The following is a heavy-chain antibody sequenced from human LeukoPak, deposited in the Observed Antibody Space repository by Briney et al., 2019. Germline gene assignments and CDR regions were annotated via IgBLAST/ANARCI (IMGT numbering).Heavy chain of an antibody. J-gene: IGHJ4*02. CDR2: IGSSSTTI. CDR3: AGRVTGYSSGYVY. D-gene: IGHD5-18*01. CDR1: GLSFSTYS. Sequence: GGSLRLSCAASGLSFSTYSLNWVRQAPGKGLQWVSYIGSSSTTIYYADSVKGRFTISRDNAKNSLYLQMNSLRVEDTAIYYCAGRVTGYSSGYVYWGQGTLVTVSS. V-gene: IGHV3-48*01.